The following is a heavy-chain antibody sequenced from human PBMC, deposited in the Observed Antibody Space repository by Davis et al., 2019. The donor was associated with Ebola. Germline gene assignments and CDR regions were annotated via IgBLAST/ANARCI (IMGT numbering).Heavy chain of an antibody. CDR1: GFTFSSYA. V-gene: IGHV3-23*01. CDR3: AKEGGYCSSTSCSTFFDY. J-gene: IGHJ4*02. D-gene: IGHD2-2*01. CDR2: ISGSGVT. Sequence: PGGSLRLSCAASGFTFSSYAMSWVRQAPGKGLEWVSGISGSGVTSYADSVKGRFTISRDSSKDTLFVQMSSLRADDTAVYYCAKEGGYCSSTSCSTFFDYWGQGILVTVSS.